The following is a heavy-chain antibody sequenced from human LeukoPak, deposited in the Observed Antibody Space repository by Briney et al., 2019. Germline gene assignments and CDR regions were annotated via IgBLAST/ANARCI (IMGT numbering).Heavy chain of an antibody. CDR2: IYTSGST. J-gene: IGHJ4*02. D-gene: IGHD3-10*01. CDR1: GGSISSYY. CDR3: ARDEALWFGEYSHGAFDY. V-gene: IGHV4-4*07. Sequence: PSETLSLTCTVSGGSISSYYWSWIRQPAGKGLEWIGRIYTSGSTNYNPSLKSRVTISVDKSKNQFSLKLSSVTAADTAVYYCARDEALWFGEYSHGAFDYWGQGTLVTVSS.